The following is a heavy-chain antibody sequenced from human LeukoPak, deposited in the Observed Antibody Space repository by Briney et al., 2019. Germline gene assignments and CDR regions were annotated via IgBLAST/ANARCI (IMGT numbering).Heavy chain of an antibody. CDR2: ISGSGGST. J-gene: IGHJ4*02. CDR3: ARGHGDYVGY. D-gene: IGHD4-17*01. CDR1: GFTFSSYG. Sequence: PGGSLRLSCAASGFTFSSYGMSWVRQAPGKGLEWVSAISGSGGSTYYADSVKGRFTISRDNAKNSLYLQMSSLRAEDTAVYYCARGHGDYVGYWGQGTLVTVSS. V-gene: IGHV3-23*01.